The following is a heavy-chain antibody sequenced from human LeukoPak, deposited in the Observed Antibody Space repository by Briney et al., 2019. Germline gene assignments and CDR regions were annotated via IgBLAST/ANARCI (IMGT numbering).Heavy chain of an antibody. CDR2: TYYTSKWNT. CDR1: GDSVSSNSAA. J-gene: IGHJ2*01. Sequence: SETLSLTCAISGDSVSSNSAAWSWIRQSPSRGLEWLGRTYYTSKWNTNYAISVKSRITINPDTSKNQFSLQLNSVTPEDTGVYYCARAREYFDLWGRGTLVTVSS. CDR3: ARAREYFDL. V-gene: IGHV6-1*01.